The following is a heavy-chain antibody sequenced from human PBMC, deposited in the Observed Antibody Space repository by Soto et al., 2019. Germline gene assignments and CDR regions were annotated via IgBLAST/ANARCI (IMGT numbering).Heavy chain of an antibody. J-gene: IGHJ4*02. CDR3: AKSGESILNHFDY. D-gene: IGHD6-6*01. CDR2: ISGGGGST. Sequence: EVQLLESGGGLVQPGGSLRLSCAASGFTFSSYAMSWVRQAPGKGLEWVSAISGGGGSTYYADSVKGRFTISRDNSKNTLYLQMNSLRAEDTAVYYCAKSGESILNHFDYWGQGTLVTVSS. V-gene: IGHV3-23*01. CDR1: GFTFSSYA.